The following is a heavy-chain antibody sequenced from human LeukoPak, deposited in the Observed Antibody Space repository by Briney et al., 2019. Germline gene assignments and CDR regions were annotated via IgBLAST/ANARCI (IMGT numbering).Heavy chain of an antibody. J-gene: IGHJ6*02. CDR3: ARGLYSGYDPTGVAVAGTGYYGMDV. D-gene: IGHD6-19*01. Sequence: VASVTVSCKASGYTFTGYYMHWVRQAPGQGLEWMGWINPNSGGTNYAQKFQGWVTMTRDTSISTAYMELSRLRSDDPAVYYCARGLYSGYDPTGVAVAGTGYYGMDVWGQGNTVTVSS. V-gene: IGHV1-2*04. CDR2: INPNSGGT. CDR1: GYTFTGYY.